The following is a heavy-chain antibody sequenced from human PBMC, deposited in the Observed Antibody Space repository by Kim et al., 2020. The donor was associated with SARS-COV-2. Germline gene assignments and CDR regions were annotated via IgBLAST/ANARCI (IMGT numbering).Heavy chain of an antibody. V-gene: IGHV3-9*01. D-gene: IGHD3-10*01. CDR2: INWNSGSI. J-gene: IGHJ4*02. Sequence: GGSLRLSCAASGFTFGDYAMHWVRQAPGKGLEWVSGINWNSGSIAYADSVKGRFTISRDNAKNSLYLQMNSLRTEDTALYYCAKSGSRQPDSTDYWGQGTLVTVSS. CDR1: GFTFGDYA. CDR3: AKSGSRQPDSTDY.